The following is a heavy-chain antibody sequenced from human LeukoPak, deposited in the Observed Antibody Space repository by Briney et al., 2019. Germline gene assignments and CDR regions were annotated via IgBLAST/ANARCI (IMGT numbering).Heavy chain of an antibody. CDR3: AKTFPYGTTWYGFCDY. V-gene: IGHV3-23*01. Sequence: TGGSLRLSCAASGFPFSNNVMTWVRQAPGRGLDWLAAIRGSGGSTYYADSVKGRFTISRDNSKNMLYLQMNSLRDEDTAVYYCAKTFPYGTTWYGFCDYWGQGAPVTVSS. J-gene: IGHJ4*02. CDR1: GFPFSNNV. D-gene: IGHD3-3*01. CDR2: IRGSGGST.